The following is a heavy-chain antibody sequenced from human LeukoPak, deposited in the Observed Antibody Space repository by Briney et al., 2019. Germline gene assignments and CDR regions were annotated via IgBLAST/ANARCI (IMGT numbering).Heavy chain of an antibody. CDR3: AGNIKYYGGLDY. J-gene: IGHJ4*02. Sequence: PSETLSLPCTVSGGSISSYYWNWIRQPPGKGLEWIGNIYYSGSTNYDPPLKSRVTISVDTSKNQFSLKLSSVTAADTAVYYCAGNIKYYGGLDYWGQGTLVTVSS. CDR1: GGSISSYY. V-gene: IGHV4-59*08. D-gene: IGHD4-23*01. CDR2: IYYSGST.